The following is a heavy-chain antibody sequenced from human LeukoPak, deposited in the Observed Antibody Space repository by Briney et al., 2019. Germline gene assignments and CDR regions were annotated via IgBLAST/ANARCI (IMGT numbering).Heavy chain of an antibody. CDR1: GFTFSSYS. D-gene: IGHD2-21*02. J-gene: IGHJ6*02. CDR3: ARDVWNCGGDCYLFHYGMDV. CDR2: ISSSSSYI. Sequence: GGSLRLSCAASGFTFSSYSMNWVRQAPGQGLEWVSSISSSSSYIYYADSVKGRFTISRDNAKNSLYLQMNSLRAEDTAVYYCARDVWNCGGDCYLFHYGMDVWGQGTTVTVSS. V-gene: IGHV3-21*01.